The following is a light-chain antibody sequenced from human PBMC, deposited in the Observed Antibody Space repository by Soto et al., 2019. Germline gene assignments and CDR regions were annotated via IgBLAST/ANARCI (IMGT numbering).Light chain of an antibody. Sequence: QSALAQPASVSASPGQSVTISCTGTSSDVGSYNLVSWYQQYPGKAPKLMIFDASKRPSGVSNRFSGSKSGNTASLTISGLQAEDDADYYCCSFAGRTWIFGGGTKLTVL. CDR1: SSDVGSYNL. CDR2: DAS. CDR3: CSFAGRTWI. J-gene: IGLJ2*01. V-gene: IGLV2-23*01.